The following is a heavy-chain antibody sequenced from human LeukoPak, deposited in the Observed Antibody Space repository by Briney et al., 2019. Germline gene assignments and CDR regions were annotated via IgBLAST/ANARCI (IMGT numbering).Heavy chain of an antibody. CDR2: IYYSGTT. J-gene: IGHJ6*02. CDR1: GGSISSSSYY. Sequence: SETLSLTCTVSGGSISSSSYYWGWIRQPPGKGLEWIGSIYYSGTTYYNPSLKSRVTISVDTSKNQFSLKLSSVTAADTAVYYCARGRITAAGYYYYYGMDAWGQGTTVTVSS. CDR3: ARGRITAAGYYYYYGMDA. V-gene: IGHV4-39*07. D-gene: IGHD6-13*01.